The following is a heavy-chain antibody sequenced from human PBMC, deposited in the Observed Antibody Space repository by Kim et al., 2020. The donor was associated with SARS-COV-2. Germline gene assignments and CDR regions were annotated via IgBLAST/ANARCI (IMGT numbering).Heavy chain of an antibody. D-gene: IGHD6-6*01. Sequence: RYSPSLTSRLTITKDNSKTQVVLTMTNMDPVDTATYFCARRTSSSTTFDNWGQGTLVTVSS. V-gene: IGHV2-5*01. J-gene: IGHJ4*02. CDR3: ARRTSSSTTFDN.